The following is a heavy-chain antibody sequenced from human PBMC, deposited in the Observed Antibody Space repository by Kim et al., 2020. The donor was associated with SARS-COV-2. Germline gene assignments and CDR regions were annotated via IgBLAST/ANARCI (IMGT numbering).Heavy chain of an antibody. J-gene: IGHJ4*02. V-gene: IGHV4-30-2*04. D-gene: IGHD1-26*01. CDR3: AREIGNYFDY. CDR2: T. Sequence: TYSSPSLKSRVTISVDTSKNQFSLKLSSVTAADTAVYYCAREIGNYFDYWGQGTLVTVSS.